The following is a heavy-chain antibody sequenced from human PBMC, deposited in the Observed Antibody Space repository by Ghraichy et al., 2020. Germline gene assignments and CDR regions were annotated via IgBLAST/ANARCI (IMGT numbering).Heavy chain of an antibody. V-gene: IGHV1-18*01. D-gene: IGHD3-22*01. CDR1: GYTFTSYG. CDR3: ARERHYYDSSGLYSPNYYYGMDV. J-gene: IGHJ6*02. Sequence: ASXKVSCKASGYTFTSYGISWVRQAPGQGLEWMGWISAYNGNTNYAQKLQGRVTMTTDTSTSTAYMELRSLRSDDTAVYYCARERHYYDSSGLYSPNYYYGMDVWGQGTTVTVSS. CDR2: ISAYNGNT.